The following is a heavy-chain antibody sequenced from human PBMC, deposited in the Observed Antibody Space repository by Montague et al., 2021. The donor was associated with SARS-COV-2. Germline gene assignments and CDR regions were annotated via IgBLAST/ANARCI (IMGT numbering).Heavy chain of an antibody. D-gene: IGHD3-3*01. CDR1: GFTFSSYE. Sequence: SLRLSCAASGFTFSSYEMNWVRQAPGKGLEWVSYISSSGSTIYYADSVKGRFTISRDNAKNSLYLQMNSLRAEDTAVYYRARDPGFWSGYYDYWGQGTLVTVSS. V-gene: IGHV3-48*03. J-gene: IGHJ4*02. CDR3: ARDPGFWSGYYDY. CDR2: ISSSGSTI.